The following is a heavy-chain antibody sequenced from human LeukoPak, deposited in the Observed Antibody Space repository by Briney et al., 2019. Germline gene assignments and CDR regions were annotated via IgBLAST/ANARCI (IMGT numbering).Heavy chain of an antibody. CDR2: ISNSGGST. CDR1: GFTFSSYA. V-gene: IGHV3-23*01. J-gene: IGHJ4*02. D-gene: IGHD6-6*01. Sequence: VGSLRLSRAASGFTFSSYATNRGPQAPGKRLEWVSGISNSGGSTYYADSVKGRFTISRDNSKNTLYLQMNSLRAEATAVYYCAKETSSSFDYWGQGTLVTVSS. CDR3: AKETSSSFDY.